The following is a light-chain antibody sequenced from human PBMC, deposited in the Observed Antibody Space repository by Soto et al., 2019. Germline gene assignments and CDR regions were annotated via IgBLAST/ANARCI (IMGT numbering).Light chain of an antibody. Sequence: DIQMPQSPSAVSASVGDRVTITCRASQAISTWLAWYQQKPGKAPKLLIYAASNWQTGVPSRFSGSGSATDFTLTISSLQPEDFATYYCQQANSFPRTFGQGTKVEIK. CDR3: QQANSFPRT. CDR2: AAS. J-gene: IGKJ1*01. CDR1: QAISTW. V-gene: IGKV1D-12*01.